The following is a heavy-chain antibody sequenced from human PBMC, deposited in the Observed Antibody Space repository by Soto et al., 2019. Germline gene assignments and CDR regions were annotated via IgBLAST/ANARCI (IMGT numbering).Heavy chain of an antibody. Sequence: ASVKVSCKASGYTFTSYDINWVRQATGQGLEWMGWMNPNSGNTGYAQKFQGRVTMTRNTSISTAYMELSSLRSEDTAVYYCARVESGYYNYYYYYYMDVWGKGTTVTVSS. J-gene: IGHJ6*03. CDR1: GYTFTSYD. D-gene: IGHD3-3*01. CDR2: MNPNSGNT. V-gene: IGHV1-8*01. CDR3: ARVESGYYNYYYYYYMDV.